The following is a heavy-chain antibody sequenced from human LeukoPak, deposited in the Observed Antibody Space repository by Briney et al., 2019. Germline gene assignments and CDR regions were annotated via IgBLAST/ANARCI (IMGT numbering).Heavy chain of an antibody. D-gene: IGHD1-1*01. Sequence: ASVKVSCKASGYPFTGYYIHWVRQAPGQGLEWMGWINPNSGGTNYAQKFQGRVIMTRDTSFSTAYMDLSRLRSDDTAVYYCAREVDWNDGFDYWGQGTLVTVSS. J-gene: IGHJ4*02. V-gene: IGHV1-2*02. CDR3: AREVDWNDGFDY. CDR1: GYPFTGYY. CDR2: INPNSGGT.